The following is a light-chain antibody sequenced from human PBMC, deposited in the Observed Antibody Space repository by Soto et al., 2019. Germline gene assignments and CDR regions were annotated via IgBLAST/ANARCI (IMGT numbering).Light chain of an antibody. CDR1: QSVSSSY. CDR2: GAS. CDR3: QQYGSSPFT. J-gene: IGKJ3*01. Sequence: ESVLTQSPGTLSMSPGERATLSCRASQSVSSSYSAWYQQKPGQAPRLLIYGASSSATGIPDRFSGSGSGTDFTLPISRLEPEDFAVYYCQQYGSSPFTFGPGNKVDIK. V-gene: IGKV3-20*01.